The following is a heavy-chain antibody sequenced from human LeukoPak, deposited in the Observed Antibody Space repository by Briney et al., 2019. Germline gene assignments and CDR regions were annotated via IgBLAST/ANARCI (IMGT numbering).Heavy chain of an antibody. D-gene: IGHD3-10*01. V-gene: IGHV3-21*01. CDR2: ISSSSSYI. CDR1: GFTFSSYS. Sequence: GGSLRLSCAASGFTFSSYSMNWVRQAPGKGLEWVSSISSSSSYIYYADSVKGRFTISRDNAKNSLYLQMNSLRAEDTAVYYCARFYGSGSYLRLQRLGMDVWGKGTTVTVSS. CDR3: ARFYGSGSYLRLQRLGMDV. J-gene: IGHJ6*04.